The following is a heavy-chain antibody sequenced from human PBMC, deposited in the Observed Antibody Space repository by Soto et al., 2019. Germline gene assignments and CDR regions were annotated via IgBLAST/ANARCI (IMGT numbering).Heavy chain of an antibody. D-gene: IGHD6-19*01. CDR1: GFTFSNYW. CDR3: AGVAV. Sequence: EVQLVESGGGFVQPGGSLRLSCAASGFTFSNYWMSWVRQAPGKGLEWVANIKVDGSENYYVDSVKGRFTISRDNAKNSLYLHMNSLRAEETAVYYCAGVAVRGQGTRVTVSS. CDR2: IKVDGSEN. J-gene: IGHJ4*02. V-gene: IGHV3-7*05.